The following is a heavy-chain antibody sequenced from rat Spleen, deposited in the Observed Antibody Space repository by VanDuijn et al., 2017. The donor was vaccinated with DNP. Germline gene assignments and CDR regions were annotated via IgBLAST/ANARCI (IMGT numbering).Heavy chain of an antibody. CDR1: GFTLSDYY. CDR3: ARHVLPLRVWDY. CDR2: ISYDVGNT. V-gene: IGHV5-22*01. J-gene: IGHJ2*01. Sequence: EVQLVESGGGLVQPGRSLKLSCAVSGFTLSDYYMAWVRQGPTKGLEWVAYISYDVGNTYYRDSVKGRFTISRDNAKSTLYLQMNSLRYEDMATYYCARHVLPLRVWDYWGQGVMVTVSS. D-gene: IGHD1-7*01.